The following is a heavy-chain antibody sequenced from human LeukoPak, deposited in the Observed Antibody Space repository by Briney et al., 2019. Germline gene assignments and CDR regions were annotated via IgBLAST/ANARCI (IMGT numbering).Heavy chain of an antibody. D-gene: IGHD3-16*01. CDR3: AMDHSMITSD. J-gene: IGHJ4*02. Sequence: PSETLSLTCAVSGGSISSSNWWSWVRQPPGKGLEWIGEIYHSGSTNYNPSLESRVTISVDKSKNQFSLKLSSVTAADTAVYYCAMDHSMITSDWGQGTLVTVSS. CDR2: IYHSGST. CDR1: GGSISSSNW. V-gene: IGHV4-4*02.